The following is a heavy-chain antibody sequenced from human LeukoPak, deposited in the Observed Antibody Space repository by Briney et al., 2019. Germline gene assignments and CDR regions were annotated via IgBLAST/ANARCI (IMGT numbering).Heavy chain of an antibody. V-gene: IGHV3-30-3*01. CDR2: ISSDGSNK. CDR3: ARDGVVGYCSSTSCSYMDV. D-gene: IGHD2-2*01. CDR1: GFTFSTYV. J-gene: IGHJ6*03. Sequence: GGSLRLSCAASGFTFSTYVMHWVRQAPGKGLEWVAVISSDGSNKYYADSVKGRFTISRDNSKNTLYLQMNSLRAEDTAVYYCARDGVVGYCSSTSCSYMDVWGKGTTVTVSS.